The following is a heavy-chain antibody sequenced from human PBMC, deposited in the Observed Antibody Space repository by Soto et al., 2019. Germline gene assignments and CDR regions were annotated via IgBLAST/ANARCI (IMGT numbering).Heavy chain of an antibody. J-gene: IGHJ4*02. CDR1: GGTFSNYP. D-gene: IGHD2-21*02. CDR3: ARGLYCGGGCYAHFDY. Sequence: VQLVQSGAEVKKPGSSVKVSCKASGGTFSNYPFIWVRQAPGQGLDWMGGMILIFGTTDYGQRFQGRVTITADESPNTAYMELSSLRSDDTAVYYCARGLYCGGGCYAHFDYGGQGSLVTVSS. CDR2: MILIFGTT. V-gene: IGHV1-69*01.